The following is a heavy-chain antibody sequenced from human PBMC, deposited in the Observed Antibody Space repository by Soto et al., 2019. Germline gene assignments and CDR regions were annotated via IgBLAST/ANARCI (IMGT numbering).Heavy chain of an antibody. CDR3: AREDILGARSFDY. J-gene: IGHJ4*02. Sequence: GGSLRLSCAASGFTFSSYTVNWVRQAPGKGLEWVSYISSGSKTIYYADSVKGRFTVSRDNAKNSQYLQMNSLRDEDTAIYYCAREDILGARSFDYWGQGTLVTVSS. D-gene: IGHD1-26*01. V-gene: IGHV3-48*02. CDR2: ISSGSKTI. CDR1: GFTFSSYT.